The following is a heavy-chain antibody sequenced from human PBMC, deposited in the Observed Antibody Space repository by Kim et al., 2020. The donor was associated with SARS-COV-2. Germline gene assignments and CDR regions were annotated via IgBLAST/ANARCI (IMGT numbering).Heavy chain of an antibody. CDR3: AREEVPAAKDYYYYGMDV. V-gene: IGHV1-46*01. CDR1: GYTFTSYY. Sequence: ASVKVSCKASGYTFTSYYMHWVRQAPGQGLEWMGIINPSGGSTSYAQKFQGRVTMTRDTSTSTVYMELSSLRSEDTAVYYCAREEVPAAKDYYYYGMDVWGQGTTVTVSS. D-gene: IGHD2-2*01. CDR2: INPSGGST. J-gene: IGHJ6*02.